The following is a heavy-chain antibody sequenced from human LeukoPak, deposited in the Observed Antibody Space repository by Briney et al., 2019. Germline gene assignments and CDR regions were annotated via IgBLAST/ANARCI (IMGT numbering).Heavy chain of an antibody. V-gene: IGHV3-21*01. D-gene: IGHD4-23*01. CDR2: LSSTGDI. CDR3: ATDRKVGTWDPRFNY. CDR1: GFTFRSYS. Sequence: GGSLRLSCVASGFTFRSYSMNWVRQAPGKGLEWVSYLSSTGDIYYADSVKGRFTISRDNVKSSLYLQMNSLRAEDTAIYYCATDRKVGTWDPRFNYWGQGTLVTVSS. J-gene: IGHJ4*02.